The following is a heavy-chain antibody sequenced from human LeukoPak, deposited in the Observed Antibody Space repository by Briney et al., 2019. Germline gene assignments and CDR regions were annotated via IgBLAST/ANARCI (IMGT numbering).Heavy chain of an antibody. J-gene: IGHJ5*02. CDR1: GGSISSGSYY. D-gene: IGHD3-10*01. Sequence: SQTLSLTCTVSGGSISSGSYYWSWIRQPAGKGLEWIGLIYTSGSTNYNPSLKSRVTISVDTSKNQFSLKLTSVTAADTAVYYCARDGSGSFGFWWFDPWGQGTLVTVSS. V-gene: IGHV4-61*02. CDR3: ARDGSGSFGFWWFDP. CDR2: IYTSGST.